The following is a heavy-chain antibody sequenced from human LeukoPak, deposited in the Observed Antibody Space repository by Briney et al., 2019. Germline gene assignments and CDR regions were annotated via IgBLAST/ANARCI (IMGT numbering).Heavy chain of an antibody. J-gene: IGHJ4*02. V-gene: IGHV1-2*02. CDR2: INPNSGGT. Sequence: ASVKVSCKASGGTFSSYAISWVGQPPGQGLDWMGGINPNSGGTNYAQKFQGRVTMTRDTSISTAYMELSRLRSDDTAVYYCATVADGHSWDYWGQGTLVTVSS. CDR1: GGTFSSYA. D-gene: IGHD5-24*01. CDR3: ATVADGHSWDY.